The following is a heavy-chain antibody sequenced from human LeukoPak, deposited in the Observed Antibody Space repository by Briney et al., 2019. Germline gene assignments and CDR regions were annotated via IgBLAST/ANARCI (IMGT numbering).Heavy chain of an antibody. D-gene: IGHD1-14*01. Sequence: SETLSLTCTVSGDSISSYYWSWIRQPPGKGLEWIGYSYHTGSTNYNPSLKSRVTISVDTSKNQFSLKLSSVAAGDTAVYYCSTRYSRNWLYFDYWGQGTLVTVSS. CDR1: GDSISSYY. V-gene: IGHV4-59*01. J-gene: IGHJ4*02. CDR3: STRYSRNWLYFDY. CDR2: SYHTGST.